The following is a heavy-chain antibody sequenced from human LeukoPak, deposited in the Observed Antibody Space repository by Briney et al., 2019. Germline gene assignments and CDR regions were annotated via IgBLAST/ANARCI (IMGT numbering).Heavy chain of an antibody. CDR2: INPNSGCT. CDR1: GYTFTGYY. Sequence: ASVKVSCKASGYTFTGYYMHWVRQAPGQGLEGMGWINPNSGCTNYAQEFQGRVTMTRDTSISTAYMELSRLRSDDTAVYYCARDLRSGSYSERDWRQGTLVTVSS. J-gene: IGHJ4*02. CDR3: ARDLRSGSYSERD. V-gene: IGHV1-2*02. D-gene: IGHD1-26*01.